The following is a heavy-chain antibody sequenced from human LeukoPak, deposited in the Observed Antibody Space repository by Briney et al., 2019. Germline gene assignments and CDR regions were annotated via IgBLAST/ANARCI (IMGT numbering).Heavy chain of an antibody. V-gene: IGHV3-30*18. CDR1: GFTFSSYG. J-gene: IGHJ4*02. Sequence: PGGSLRLSCAASGFTFSSYGMHWVRQAPGKGLEWVAVISYDGSNEYYADSVKGRFTISRDNSKNTLYLQMNSLRAEDTAVYYCAKDFSGYDFDYWGQGTLVTVSS. D-gene: IGHD5-12*01. CDR3: AKDFSGYDFDY. CDR2: ISYDGSNE.